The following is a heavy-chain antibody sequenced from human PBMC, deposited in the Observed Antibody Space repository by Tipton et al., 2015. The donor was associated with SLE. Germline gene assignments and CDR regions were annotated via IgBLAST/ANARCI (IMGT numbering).Heavy chain of an antibody. Sequence: TLSLTCTVSGGSISSGSYYWSWIRQPAGKGLEWIGYIYTSGSTNYNPSLKSRVTISVDTSKNQFSLKLSSVTAADTAVYYCARDRGYYYDSSGGCFDYWGQGIPVTVSS. CDR2: IYTSGST. CDR1: GGSISSGSYY. D-gene: IGHD3-22*01. J-gene: IGHJ4*02. V-gene: IGHV4-61*09. CDR3: ARDRGYYYDSSGGCFDY.